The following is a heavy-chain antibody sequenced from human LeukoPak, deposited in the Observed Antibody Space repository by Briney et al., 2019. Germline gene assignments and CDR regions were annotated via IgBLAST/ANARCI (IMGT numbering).Heavy chain of an antibody. D-gene: IGHD2-15*01. J-gene: IGHJ6*04. CDR1: GYTFTSYG. CDR3: ARDHGRRSAGYYYGMDV. V-gene: IGHV1-18*04. Sequence: GASVKVSCKASGYTFTSYGIGWVRQAPGQGLEWMGWISAYNGNTNYAQKLQGRVTMTTDTSTSTAYMELRSLRSDDTAVYYCARDHGRRSAGYYYGMDVWGKGTTVTVSS. CDR2: ISAYNGNT.